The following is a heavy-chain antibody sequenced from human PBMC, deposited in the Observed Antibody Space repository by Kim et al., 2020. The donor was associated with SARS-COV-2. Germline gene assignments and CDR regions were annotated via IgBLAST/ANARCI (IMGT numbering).Heavy chain of an antibody. CDR2: IRHDASII. Sequence: GGYLRLSCADSGFPFSAHPMTWVRQAPGKGLEWVSYIRHDASIIYYANSVKGRFTISRDNARNSLYLQMNSLREEDTAVYYCARDMLITGADDKWGQGTLVTVSS. CDR3: ARDMLITGADDK. CDR1: GFPFSAHP. D-gene: IGHD3-16*01. J-gene: IGHJ4*02. V-gene: IGHV3-48*02.